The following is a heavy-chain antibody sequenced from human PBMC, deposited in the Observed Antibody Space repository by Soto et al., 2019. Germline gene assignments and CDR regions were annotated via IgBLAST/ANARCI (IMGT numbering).Heavy chain of an antibody. CDR3: ARQSNGWIWYYYGMDV. Sequence: GESLKISCKASGLTSTNYWIGCVRQMTGKGLEWMGIIYPDDSDTRYSPSFQGRVTISADKSISTAYLQWTSLKASDTAMYYCARQSNGWIWYYYGMDVWGQGTAVTVAS. J-gene: IGHJ6*02. CDR2: IYPDDSDT. D-gene: IGHD6-19*01. CDR1: GLTSTNYW. V-gene: IGHV5-51*01.